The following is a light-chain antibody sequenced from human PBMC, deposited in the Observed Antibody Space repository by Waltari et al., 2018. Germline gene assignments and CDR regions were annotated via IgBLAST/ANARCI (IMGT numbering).Light chain of an antibody. CDR2: GAS. CDR3: QQYGSSPLT. CDR1: QSVSSSY. J-gene: IGKJ1*01. V-gene: IGKV3-20*01. Sequence: EIVLTQSPGTLSLSPGERATLPCRAGQSVSSSYLAWYQQKPGQAPRLLIYGASSRATGIPDRFSGSGSGTDFTLTISRLEPEDFAVYYCQQYGSSPLTFGQGTKVEIK.